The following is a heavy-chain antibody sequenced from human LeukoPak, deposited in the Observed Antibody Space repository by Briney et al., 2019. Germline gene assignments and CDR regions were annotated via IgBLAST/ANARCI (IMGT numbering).Heavy chain of an antibody. J-gene: IGHJ4*02. V-gene: IGHV4-59*08. Sequence: SETLSLTCTVSGGSIRNYCWSWIRQPLGKGLEWIGCIDYSGSTNYNPSLKSRVTFSVDTSKNQFSLKLSSVTAADTAVYYCARGQAGSLLDYWGQGILVTVSS. CDR1: GGSIRNYC. CDR3: ARGQAGSLLDY. D-gene: IGHD6-13*01. CDR2: IDYSGST.